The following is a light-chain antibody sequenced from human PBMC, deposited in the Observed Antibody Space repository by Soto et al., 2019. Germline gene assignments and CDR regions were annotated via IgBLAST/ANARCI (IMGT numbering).Light chain of an antibody. J-gene: IGKJ2*01. V-gene: IGKV3-15*01. Sequence: EIAMTQSPATLSASPGERATLSCSASQRISSSLAWYQHKTGQAPRLLIYAASTSATGIPARFSGSGSETEFTLTISSLQSEDFAVYYCQQYNTWPAYAFGQGTRVEIK. CDR3: QQYNTWPAYA. CDR1: QRISSS. CDR2: AAS.